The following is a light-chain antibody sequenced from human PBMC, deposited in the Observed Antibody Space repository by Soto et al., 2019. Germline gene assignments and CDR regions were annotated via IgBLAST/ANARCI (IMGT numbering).Light chain of an antibody. V-gene: IGKV1-5*01. CDR3: QQCYMGWT. CDR1: QSIGSF. CDR2: DAS. J-gene: IGKJ1*01. Sequence: DIQMTQSPSTLSASVGDRVTITCRASQSIGSFLAWYQHQPGKAPKLLIYDASTLESGVPARFSGTGSGTEVSFSITSLQPEDFGTYYCQQCYMGWTFGQGTKVDFK.